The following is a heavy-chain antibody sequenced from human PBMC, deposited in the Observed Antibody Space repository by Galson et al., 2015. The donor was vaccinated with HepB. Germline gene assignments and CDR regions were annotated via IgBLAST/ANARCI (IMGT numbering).Heavy chain of an antibody. Sequence: SVKVSCKASGYSFTNYGLSWVRQAPGQEPQWMGWVSGYDGSTNYAPKFQVRVSMTTDKSTDTAYLELRSLRHDDTAVYYCARDSRLDLRLNNYYSYGMDVWGQGTAVTVSS. D-gene: IGHD1-1*01. CDR2: VSGYDGST. CDR1: GYSFTNYG. V-gene: IGHV1-18*01. J-gene: IGHJ6*02. CDR3: ARDSRLDLRLNNYYSYGMDV.